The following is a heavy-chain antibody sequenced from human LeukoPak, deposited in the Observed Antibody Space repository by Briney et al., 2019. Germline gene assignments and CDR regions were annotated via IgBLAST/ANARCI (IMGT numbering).Heavy chain of an antibody. CDR3: ARGSSVSGFQSS. Sequence: GGSLRLSCAASGFTVSTNYMSWVSQAPGKGLEWVSIIHSGGTTYHADSVKGRFTISRDNSKNTLYLQMNSLRAEDTAVYYCARGSSVSGFQSSWGQGTLVTVSS. D-gene: IGHD3-3*01. V-gene: IGHV3-66*01. CDR2: IHSGGTT. J-gene: IGHJ5*02. CDR1: GFTVSTNY.